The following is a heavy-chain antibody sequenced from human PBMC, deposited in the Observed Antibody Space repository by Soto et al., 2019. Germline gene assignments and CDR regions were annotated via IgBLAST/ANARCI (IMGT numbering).Heavy chain of an antibody. D-gene: IGHD3-22*01. CDR3: ARSAYYYDSSRPAMDV. CDR2: INAGNGNT. Sequence: GASVKVSCKASGYTFTSYAMHWVRQAPGQRLEWMGWINAGNGNTKYSQKFQGRVTITRDTSASTAYMELSSLRSEDTAVYYCARSAYYYDSSRPAMDVWGQGTTVIVSS. J-gene: IGHJ6*02. V-gene: IGHV1-3*01. CDR1: GYTFTSYA.